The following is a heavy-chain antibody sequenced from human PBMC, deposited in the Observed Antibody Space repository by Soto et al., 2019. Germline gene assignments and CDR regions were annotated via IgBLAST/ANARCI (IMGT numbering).Heavy chain of an antibody. CDR1: GYSISSSNW. V-gene: IGHV4-28*01. J-gene: IGHJ4*02. Sequence: QVQLQESGPGLVKPSDTLSLTCAVSGYSISSSNWWGWIRQPPVKGLEWIGYIYYSGTTYYNPSLTSRVTMSVDTSKNQFSLKLTSVTAVDTAVYYCARREIQGHIDYWGQGTLVTVSS. CDR3: ARREIQGHIDY. D-gene: IGHD1-26*01. CDR2: IYYSGTT.